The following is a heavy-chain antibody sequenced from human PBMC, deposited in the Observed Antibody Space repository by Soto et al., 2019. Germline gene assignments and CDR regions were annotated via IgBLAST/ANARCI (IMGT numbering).Heavy chain of an antibody. D-gene: IGHD3-9*01. CDR3: ASQTVYDILTGFNENTDDY. J-gene: IGHJ4*02. Sequence: GGSLRLSCAASGFTFSSYWMSWVRQAPGKGLEWVANIKQDGSEKYYVDSVKGRFTISRDNAKNSLYLQMNSLRAEDTAVYYCASQTVYDILTGFNENTDDYWGQGTLVTVSS. CDR2: IKQDGSEK. V-gene: IGHV3-7*01. CDR1: GFTFSSYW.